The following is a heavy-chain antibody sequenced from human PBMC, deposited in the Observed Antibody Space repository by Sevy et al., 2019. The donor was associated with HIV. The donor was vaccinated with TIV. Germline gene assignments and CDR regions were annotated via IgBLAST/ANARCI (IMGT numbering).Heavy chain of an antibody. Sequence: GGSLRLSCPASGFAFSSYWMSWVRQAPGKGLEWAANINQDGSAKYYVDSVKGRFTISRDNAKNSLYLQMNSLRAEDTAVYYCARTHCSGGTCQSYFDYWGQGTLVTVSS. D-gene: IGHD2-15*01. J-gene: IGHJ4*02. CDR2: INQDGSAK. V-gene: IGHV3-7*01. CDR3: ARTHCSGGTCQSYFDY. CDR1: GFAFSSYW.